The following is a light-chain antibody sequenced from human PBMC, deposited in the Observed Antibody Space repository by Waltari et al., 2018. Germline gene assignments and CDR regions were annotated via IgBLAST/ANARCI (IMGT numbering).Light chain of an antibody. CDR3: SSYTNTNSVI. J-gene: IGLJ2*01. CDR2: EVT. Sequence: QSVLTQPASVSGSPGQSITISCTGTGSDIGIYNYVSWYQQHPGRAPKLMMYEVTNRPSGVSNRFSGSKSGNTASLTISGLQAEDEADYFCSSYTNTNSVILGGGTKVTVL. CDR1: GSDIGIYNY. V-gene: IGLV2-14*03.